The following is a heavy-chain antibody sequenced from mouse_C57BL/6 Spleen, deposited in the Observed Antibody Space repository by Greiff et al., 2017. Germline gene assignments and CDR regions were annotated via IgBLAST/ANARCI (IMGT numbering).Heavy chain of an antibody. Sequence: EVNLVESGGGLVKPGGSLKLSCAASGFTFSSYAMSWVRQTPEKRLEWVATISDGGSYTYYPDNVKGRFTISRDNAKNNLYLQMSHLKSEDTAMYYCARVPIYYDYGYFDYWGQGTTLTVSS. CDR3: ARVPIYYDYGYFDY. V-gene: IGHV5-4*03. D-gene: IGHD2-4*01. CDR2: ISDGGSYT. J-gene: IGHJ2*01. CDR1: GFTFSSYA.